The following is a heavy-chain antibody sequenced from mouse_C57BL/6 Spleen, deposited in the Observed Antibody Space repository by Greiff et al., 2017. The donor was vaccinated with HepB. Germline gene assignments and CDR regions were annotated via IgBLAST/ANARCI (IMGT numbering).Heavy chain of an antibody. CDR2: INPSTGGT. D-gene: IGHD2-3*01. V-gene: IGHV1-42*01. CDR1: GYSFTGYY. Sequence: EVQLQQSGPELVKPGASVKISCKASGYSFTGYYMNWVKQSPDKSLEWIGEINPSTGGTTYNQKFKAKAKLNVDKSSSTAYMQLKSLTSEDSAVYHCARSGDGPYYFDYWGQGTTLTVSS. J-gene: IGHJ2*01. CDR3: ARSGDGPYYFDY.